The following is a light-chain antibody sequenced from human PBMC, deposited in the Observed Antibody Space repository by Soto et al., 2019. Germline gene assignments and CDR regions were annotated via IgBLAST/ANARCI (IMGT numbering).Light chain of an antibody. J-gene: IGLJ1*01. CDR3: SSYTSSSTLPYV. CDR2: EVS. Sequence: QSVLTQPASVSGSPGQSITISCTGTSSDVGGYNYVSWYQQHPGKAPKLMIYEVSNRPSGVSNRFSGSKSGNTASLTISGLQAEDDADYYCSSYTSSSTLPYVFGTGTKVTVL. CDR1: SSDVGGYNY. V-gene: IGLV2-14*01.